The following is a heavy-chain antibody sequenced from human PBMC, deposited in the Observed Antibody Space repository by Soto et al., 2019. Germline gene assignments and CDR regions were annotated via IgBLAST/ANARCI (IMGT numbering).Heavy chain of an antibody. D-gene: IGHD4-4*01. V-gene: IGHV5-51*01. J-gene: IGHJ6*02. CDR3: ARNISNFRSDYYAMDV. Sequence: GESLKISCKGSGYTFTDYWIGLVRQLPGKGLEWMGIIYPGDSDTRYSPSFQGHVTITVDKSTSTAYLQWNTLKASDTAMYYCARNISNFRSDYYAMDVWGQGTSVTVSS. CDR1: GYTFTDYW. CDR2: IYPGDSDT.